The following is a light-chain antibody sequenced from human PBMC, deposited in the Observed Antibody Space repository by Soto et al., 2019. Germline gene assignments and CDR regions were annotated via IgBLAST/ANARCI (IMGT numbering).Light chain of an antibody. V-gene: IGKV1-9*01. CDR3: QQLFDSPIP. Sequence: DIQLTQSPSFLSPSIGESVTITCRASQVISTSLAWYQVKPGKAPKLLIYAASTLESGVPSRFSATVSGTEFSLTITSLQPEDFATYYCQQLFDSPIPFRQGTRRESK. CDR2: AAS. CDR1: QVISTS. J-gene: IGKJ5*01.